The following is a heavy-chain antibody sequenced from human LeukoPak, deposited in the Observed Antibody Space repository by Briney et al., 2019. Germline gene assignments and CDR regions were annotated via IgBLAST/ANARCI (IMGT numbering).Heavy chain of an antibody. V-gene: IGHV4-39*07. CDR3: AREACSSTSCYSDWFDP. J-gene: IGHJ5*02. D-gene: IGHD2-2*02. Sequence: SETLSLTCTVSGGSISSSSYYWGWIRQPPGKGLEWIGSIYCSGSTYYNPSLKSRVTISVDTSKNQFSLKLSSVTAADTAVYYCAREACSSTSCYSDWFDPWGQGTLVTVSS. CDR1: GGSISSSSYY. CDR2: IYCSGST.